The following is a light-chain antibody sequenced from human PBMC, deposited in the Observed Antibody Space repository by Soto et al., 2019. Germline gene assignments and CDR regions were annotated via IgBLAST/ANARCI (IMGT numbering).Light chain of an antibody. V-gene: IGLV1-40*01. Sequence: QSVLTQPPSVSGAPGQRVTISCTGSSSNIGAGYDVHWYQQLPGTAPKLLIYGNSNRPSGIPDRFSGSKSGTSACLANTGLRAESQEGCDCQSYVRSLSGWVSGRGTMLNVL. CDR1: SSNIGAGYD. CDR2: GNS. CDR3: QSYVRSLSGWV. J-gene: IGLJ3*02.